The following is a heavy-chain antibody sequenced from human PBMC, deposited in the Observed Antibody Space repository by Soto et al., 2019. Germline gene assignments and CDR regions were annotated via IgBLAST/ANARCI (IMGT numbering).Heavy chain of an antibody. Sequence: GGSLRLSCAASGCNFRSYSMNWVRQAPGKGLEWVSSISSSSSYIYYADSVKGRFTISRDNAKNSLYLQMNSLRAEDTAVYYCARDGSGSYWYYFDYWGQGTLVTVSS. D-gene: IGHD1-26*01. J-gene: IGHJ4*02. CDR3: ARDGSGSYWYYFDY. CDR2: ISSSSSYI. CDR1: GCNFRSYS. V-gene: IGHV3-21*01.